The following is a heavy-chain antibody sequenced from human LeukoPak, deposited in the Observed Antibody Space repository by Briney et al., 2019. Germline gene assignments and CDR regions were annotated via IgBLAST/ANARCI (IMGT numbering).Heavy chain of an antibody. CDR2: IIPIFGTA. CDR1: GYTFTSYD. J-gene: IGHJ6*02. D-gene: IGHD5-18*01. CDR3: ARQRGYSYGHYYYGMDV. V-gene: IGHV1-69*13. Sequence: SVKVSCKASGYTFTSYDINWVRQAPGQGLEWMGGIIPIFGTANYAQKFQGRVTITADESTSTAYMELSSLRSEDTAVYYCARQRGYSYGHYYYGMDVWGQGTTVTVSS.